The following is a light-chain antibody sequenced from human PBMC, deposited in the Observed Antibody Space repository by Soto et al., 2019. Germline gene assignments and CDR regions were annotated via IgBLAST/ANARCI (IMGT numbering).Light chain of an antibody. CDR3: AAWDDSLNGRV. CDR2: TNN. V-gene: IGLV1-44*01. CDR1: SSNTGSSN. Sequence: QSVLTQPPSASGTPGQRATISCSGSSSNTGSSNVNWYQQLPGTAPKLLIYTNNQRPSGVPDRFSGSKSGTSASLAISGLQSEDEADYYCAAWDDSLNGRVFGTGTKVTVL. J-gene: IGLJ1*01.